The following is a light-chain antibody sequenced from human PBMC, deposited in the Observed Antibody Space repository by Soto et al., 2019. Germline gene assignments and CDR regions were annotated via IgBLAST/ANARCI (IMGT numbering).Light chain of an antibody. Sequence: QSVLTQPASVSGSPGHSITISCTGTSSDVGSYNLVSWYQQHPGKAPKLIIYEDTKRPSGMSIRFSASKSGNTAYLAISGLRAEDEADYYCCASAGFSTVVFGGGTKLTVL. CDR2: EDT. J-gene: IGLJ2*01. CDR1: SSDVGSYNL. V-gene: IGLV2-23*01. CDR3: CASAGFSTVV.